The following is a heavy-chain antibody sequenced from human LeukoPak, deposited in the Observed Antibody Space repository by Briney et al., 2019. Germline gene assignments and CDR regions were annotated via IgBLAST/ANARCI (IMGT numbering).Heavy chain of an antibody. Sequence: PGGSLRLSCAASGFTFGSYAMSWVRQAPGKGLEWVSAISGSGGSTYYADSVKGRFTISRDNSKNTLYLQMNSLRAEDTAVYYCAKRGSSWSYFDYWGQGTLVTVSS. D-gene: IGHD6-13*01. V-gene: IGHV3-23*01. CDR2: ISGSGGST. CDR3: AKRGSSWSYFDY. CDR1: GFTFGSYA. J-gene: IGHJ4*02.